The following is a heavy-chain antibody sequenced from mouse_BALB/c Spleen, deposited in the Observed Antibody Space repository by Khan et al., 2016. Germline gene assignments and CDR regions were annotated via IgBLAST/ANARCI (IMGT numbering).Heavy chain of an antibody. CDR3: SSDYDGFAY. CDR2: IWGDGRT. CDR1: GFSLTGYG. V-gene: IGHV2-6-7*01. D-gene: IGHD2-12*01. J-gene: IGHJ3*01. Sequence: QVQLKESGPGLVAPSQSLSITCTVSGFSLTGYGVNWVRQPPGKGLEWLGKIWGDGRTDYNSALTSRVSISKDNSQSQVFLKMNSLQTEDTANYYCSSDYDGFAYWGQGTLVIVSA.